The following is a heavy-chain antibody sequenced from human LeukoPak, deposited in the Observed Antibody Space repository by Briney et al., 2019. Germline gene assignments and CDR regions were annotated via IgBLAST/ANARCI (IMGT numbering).Heavy chain of an antibody. CDR1: GFTFSSYA. D-gene: IGHD3-3*01. CDR3: AIDRVPGFLPHMDV. V-gene: IGHV3-23*01. Sequence: GGSLRLSGAASGFTFSSYAMSWVRQAPGKGLEWVSAISGSGGSTYYADSVKGRFTISRDNSKNTLYLQMNSLRAEDTAVYYCAIDRVPGFLPHMDVWGKGTTVTVSS. J-gene: IGHJ6*03. CDR2: ISGSGGST.